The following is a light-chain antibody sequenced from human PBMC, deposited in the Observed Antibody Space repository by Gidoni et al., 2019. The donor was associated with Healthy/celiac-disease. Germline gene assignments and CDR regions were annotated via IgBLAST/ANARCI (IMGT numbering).Light chain of an antibody. CDR3: QAWDSSFVV. CDR2: QDS. Sequence: SYELTQPPSVSVSPGQTASITCSGDKLGAKYACWYQQKPGQSPVLVIYQDSKRPSGIPERFSGSNSGITATLTLSGTQAMDEADYYCQAWDSSFVVFGGGTKLTVL. CDR1: KLGAKY. J-gene: IGLJ2*01. V-gene: IGLV3-1*01.